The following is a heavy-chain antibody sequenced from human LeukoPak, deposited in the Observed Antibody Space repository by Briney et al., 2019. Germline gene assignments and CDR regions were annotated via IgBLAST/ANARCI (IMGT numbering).Heavy chain of an antibody. CDR1: GFTFSSYA. CDR2: ISSNGGST. Sequence: GGSLRLSCAASGFTFSSYAMHWVRQAPGKGLEYVSAISSNGGSTYYANSVKGRFTISRDNSKNTLYLQMNSLRAEDTAVYYCARGPQPGRSFDIWGQGTMVTVSS. V-gene: IGHV3-64*01. CDR3: ARGPQPGRSFDI. D-gene: IGHD1-1*01. J-gene: IGHJ3*02.